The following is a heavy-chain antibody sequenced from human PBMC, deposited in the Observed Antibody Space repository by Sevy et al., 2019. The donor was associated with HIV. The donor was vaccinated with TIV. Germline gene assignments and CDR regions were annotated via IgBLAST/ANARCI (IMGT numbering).Heavy chain of an antibody. V-gene: IGHV3-23*01. CDR1: GFTITTYA. Sequence: GGSLRLSCAASGFTITTYAMGWVRQAPGKGLKWVSTLSGSGASTYYADSVKGRLTISRDNSKNTLFLQMDSLRAEDTAVYYCAKDFYDSSGYYPMEAFDIWGQGTMVTVSS. CDR2: LSGSGAST. D-gene: IGHD3-22*01. J-gene: IGHJ3*02. CDR3: AKDFYDSSGYYPMEAFDI.